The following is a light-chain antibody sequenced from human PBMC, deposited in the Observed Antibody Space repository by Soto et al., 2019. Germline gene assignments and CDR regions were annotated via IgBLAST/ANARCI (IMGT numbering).Light chain of an antibody. J-gene: IGLJ1*01. CDR1: SSDIGDSNY. Sequence: QSALTQPASVSGSPGQSITISCTGTSSDIGDSNYVSWYQQHPGKAPKLILYDVTSRPSGVSNRFSGSKSGNTASLTISGLQAEDEADYYCSSYASTSALYVFGTGTKLTVL. CDR3: SSYASTSALYV. CDR2: DVT. V-gene: IGLV2-14*03.